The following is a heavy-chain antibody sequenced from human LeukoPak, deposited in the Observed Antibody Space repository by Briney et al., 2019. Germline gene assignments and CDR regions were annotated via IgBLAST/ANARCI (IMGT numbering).Heavy chain of an antibody. Sequence: GGSLRLSCAASGFTFSSYWMSWVRQAPGKGLEWVANIKQDGSEKYYVDSGKGRFTISRDNAKNSMYLQMNSLRAEDTAVYYCASDPGYYGSGSYSADYWGQGTLVSVSS. V-gene: IGHV3-7*04. CDR1: GFTFSSYW. CDR2: IKQDGSEK. D-gene: IGHD3-10*01. CDR3: ASDPGYYGSGSYSADY. J-gene: IGHJ4*02.